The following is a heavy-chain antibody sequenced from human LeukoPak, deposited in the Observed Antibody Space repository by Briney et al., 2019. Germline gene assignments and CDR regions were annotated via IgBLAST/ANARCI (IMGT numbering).Heavy chain of an antibody. D-gene: IGHD2-2*01. CDR2: FSHSGGT. CDR1: GGSISSYY. Sequence: SETLSLTCTVSGGSISSYYWSWIRPPPGKGLEWIGHFSHSGGTNYKPSLKSRVTISVDTSTNQFSLKLNSMTTADTAVYYCARGSYGYCSSSSCPYYYYYGMDVWGQGTTVTVSS. CDR3: ARGSYGYCSSSSCPYYYYYGMDV. V-gene: IGHV4-59*01. J-gene: IGHJ6*02.